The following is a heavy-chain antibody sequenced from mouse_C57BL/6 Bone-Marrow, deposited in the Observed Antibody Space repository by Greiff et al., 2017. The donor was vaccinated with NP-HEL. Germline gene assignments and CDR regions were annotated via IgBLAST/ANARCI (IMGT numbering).Heavy chain of an antibody. J-gene: IGHJ3*01. V-gene: IGHV1-64*01. CDR2: IHPNSGST. D-gene: IGHD1-1*01. Sequence: VQLQQPGAELVKPGASVKLSCKASGYTFTSYWMHWVKQRPGQGLEWIGMIHPNSGSTNYNEKLKSKATLTVDKSSSTAYMQLSSLTSEDSAVYYGARAAPHYYGSSSWFAYWGQGTLVTVSA. CDR3: ARAAPHYYGSSSWFAY. CDR1: GYTFTSYW.